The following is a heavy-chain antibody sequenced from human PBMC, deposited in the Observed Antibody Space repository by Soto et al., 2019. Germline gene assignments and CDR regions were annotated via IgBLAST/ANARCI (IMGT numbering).Heavy chain of an antibody. D-gene: IGHD3-3*01. V-gene: IGHV4-39*01. CDR1: GGSISSSSYY. CDR3: ARQRENYDFWSGYFHWYSDL. Sequence: SETLSLTCTVSGGSISSSSYYWGWIRQPPGKGLEWIGSIYYSGSTYYNPSLKSRVTISVDTSKNQFSLKLSSVTAADTAVYYCARQRENYDFWSGYFHWYSDLWGRGTLVTVSS. CDR2: IYYSGST. J-gene: IGHJ2*01.